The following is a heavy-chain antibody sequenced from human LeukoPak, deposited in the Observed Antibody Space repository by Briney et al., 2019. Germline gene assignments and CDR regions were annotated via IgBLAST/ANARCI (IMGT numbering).Heavy chain of an antibody. CDR1: GGSISTSSYY. J-gene: IGHJ6*03. CDR3: ARAISVGQFPHYYYYMDV. D-gene: IGHD4-23*01. CDR2: IFYSGST. V-gene: IGHV4-39*07. Sequence: ASETLSLTCTVSGGSISTSSYYWGWVRQPPGKGLEWIGNIFYSGSTYYSPSLKSRVTISVDTSKNQFSLKLSSVTAADTAVYYCARAISVGQFPHYYYYMDVWGKGTTVTVSS.